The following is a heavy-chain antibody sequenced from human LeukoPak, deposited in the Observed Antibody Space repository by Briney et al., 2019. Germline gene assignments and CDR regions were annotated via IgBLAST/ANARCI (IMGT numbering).Heavy chain of an antibody. D-gene: IGHD2-2*01. CDR2: ISYDGSNK. Sequence: PGGSLRLSCAASGFTFSSYAMHWDRQAPGKGLEWVAVISYDGSNKYYADSVKGRFTISRDNSKNTLYLQMNSLRAEDTAVYYCQVVGTPELGYCSSTSCRTYDYWGQGTLVTVSS. CDR1: GFTFSSYA. J-gene: IGHJ4*02. V-gene: IGHV3-30*04. CDR3: QVVGTPELGYCSSTSCRTYDY.